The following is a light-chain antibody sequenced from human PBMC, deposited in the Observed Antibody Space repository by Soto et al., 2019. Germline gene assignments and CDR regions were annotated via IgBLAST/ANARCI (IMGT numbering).Light chain of an antibody. CDR1: SSDVGGYNY. J-gene: IGLJ1*01. CDR2: EVS. CDR3: SSYAGSNNYV. Sequence: QSALTQPPSASGSRGQSVTISCTGTSSDVGGYNYVSWYQQHPGKAPKLMISEVSKRPSGVPDRFSGYKSGNTASLTVSGLQTEDEADYYCSSYAGSNNYVFGAGTKVTV. V-gene: IGLV2-8*01.